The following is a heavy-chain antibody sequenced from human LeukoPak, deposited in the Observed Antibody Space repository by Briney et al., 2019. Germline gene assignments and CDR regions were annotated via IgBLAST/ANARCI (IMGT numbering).Heavy chain of an antibody. D-gene: IGHD5-18*01. Sequence: SETLSLTCAVYGGSFSGYYWSWIRQPPGKGLEWVGEINHSGSTNYNPSLKSRVTISVDTSKNQFSLKLSSVTAADTAVYYCARKGDVDTAMAGEFDYWGQGTLVTVSS. CDR2: INHSGST. CDR1: GGSFSGYY. CDR3: ARKGDVDTAMAGEFDY. J-gene: IGHJ4*02. V-gene: IGHV4-34*01.